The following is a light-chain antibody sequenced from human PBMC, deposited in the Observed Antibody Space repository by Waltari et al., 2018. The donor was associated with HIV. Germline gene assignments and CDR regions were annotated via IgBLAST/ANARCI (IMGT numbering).Light chain of an antibody. CDR1: ISYIGRSH. Sequence: QSVLTLPPSTSGTPGQMVTISCSGVISYIGRSHFYCYQRLPATAPKLPIYRDNQRPSGVSDRFSASKSGTSASLAITGLRAEDEADYYCASCDDSLTGYVVFGGGTKLTVL. V-gene: IGLV1-47*01. CDR2: RDN. J-gene: IGLJ2*01. CDR3: ASCDDSLTGYVV.